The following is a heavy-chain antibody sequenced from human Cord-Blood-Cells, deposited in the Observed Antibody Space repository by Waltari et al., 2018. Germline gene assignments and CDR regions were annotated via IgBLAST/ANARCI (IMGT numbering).Heavy chain of an antibody. V-gene: IGHV4-34*01. CDR3: ARGLQLLWFGEFDY. CDR1: GGSFSGYY. CDR2: INHSGST. J-gene: IGHJ4*02. Sequence: QVQLQQWGAGLLKPSETLSLTCAVYGGSFSGYYWSWIRQPPGKGLAWIGEINHSGSTNYNPSLKSRVTISVDTSKNQFSLKLSSVTAADTAVYYCARGLQLLWFGEFDYWGQGTLVTVSS. D-gene: IGHD3-10*01.